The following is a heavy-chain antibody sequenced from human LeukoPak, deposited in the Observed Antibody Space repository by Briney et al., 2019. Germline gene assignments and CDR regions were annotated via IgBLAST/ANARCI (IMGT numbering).Heavy chain of an antibody. CDR3: ARERAVVVVAATPGY. CDR2: IYTSGST. D-gene: IGHD2-15*01. V-gene: IGHV4-4*07. J-gene: IGHJ4*02. CDR1: GGSISSYY. Sequence: PSETLSLTCTVSGGSISSYYWSWIRQPAGKGPEWIGRIYTSGSTNYNPSLKSRLTMSVDTSKNQFSLKLSSVTAADTAVYYCARERAVVVVAATPGYWGQGTLVTVSS.